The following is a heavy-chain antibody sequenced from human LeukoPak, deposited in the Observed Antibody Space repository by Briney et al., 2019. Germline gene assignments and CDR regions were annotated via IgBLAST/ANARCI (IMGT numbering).Heavy chain of an antibody. Sequence: PGGSLRLSCAASGFTVSSNYISWVRQAPGMGLEWVSVIYSGGSTFYADSVKGRFTISRDNSKNMVYLQMNGLRAEDTAVYYCARDHAYSYGFSYYFHSWGQGTLVTVSS. V-gene: IGHV3-66*01. CDR3: ARDHAYSYGFSYYFHS. CDR2: IYSGGST. J-gene: IGHJ4*02. CDR1: GFTVSSNY. D-gene: IGHD5-18*01.